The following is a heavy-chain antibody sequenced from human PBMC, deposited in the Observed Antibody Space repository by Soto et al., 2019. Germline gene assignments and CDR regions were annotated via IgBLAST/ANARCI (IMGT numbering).Heavy chain of an antibody. CDR3: ERLGTYCISTSCGNWFDP. J-gene: IGHJ5*02. CDR1: GYTFTSYG. V-gene: IGHV1-18*01. Sequence: QVQLVQSGAEVKKPGASVKVSCKASGYTFTSYGISWVRQAPGQGLEWMGWISAYNGNTNYAQKLQGRVTMTTDTSTSTAYMELRSLRSDDTAVYYCERLGTYCISTSCGNWFDPWGQGTLVTVSS. CDR2: ISAYNGNT. D-gene: IGHD2-2*01.